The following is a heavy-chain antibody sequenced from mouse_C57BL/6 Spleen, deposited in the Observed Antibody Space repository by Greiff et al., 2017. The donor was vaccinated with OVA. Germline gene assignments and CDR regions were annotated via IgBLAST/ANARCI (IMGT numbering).Heavy chain of an antibody. J-gene: IGHJ2*01. D-gene: IGHD1-1*01. CDR1: GFTFTDYY. V-gene: IGHV7-3*01. Sequence: EVKLQESGGGLVQPGGSLSLSCAASGFTFTDYYMSWVRQPPGKALEWLGFIRNKANGYTTEYSASVKGRFTISRDNSQSILYLQMNALRAADSATYYCERYSGSSYYFDYWGQGTTLTVSS. CDR2: IRNKANGYTT. CDR3: ERYSGSSYYFDY.